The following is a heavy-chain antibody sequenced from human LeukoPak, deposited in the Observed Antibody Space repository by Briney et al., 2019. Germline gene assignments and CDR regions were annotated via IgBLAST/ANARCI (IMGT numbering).Heavy chain of an antibody. CDR3: ARDRSGNTAEFDF. J-gene: IGHJ4*02. Sequence: SMKVSFKASGGTFGSYAISWVRQVPGQGLEWMGRIIPILGIANYAQKFQGRLTISADESTTTAYMELSSLRSEDTAVFYCARDRSGNTAEFDFWGQGTLVTVSS. D-gene: IGHD1/OR15-1a*01. CDR2: IIPILGIA. CDR1: GGTFGSYA. V-gene: IGHV1-69*04.